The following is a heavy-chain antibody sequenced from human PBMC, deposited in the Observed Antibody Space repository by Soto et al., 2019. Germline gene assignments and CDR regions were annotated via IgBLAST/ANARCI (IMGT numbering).Heavy chain of an antibody. Sequence: SETLSLTCAVYGGSFSGYYWSWIRQPPGKGLEWIGEINHSGSTNYNPSLKSRVTISVDTSKNQFSLKLSSVTAADTAVYYCARSRRCSSTSCYRRGDGTETQNIVLNQIYYYYYYMDVWGKGTTVTVSS. J-gene: IGHJ6*03. CDR3: ARSRRCSSTSCYRRGDGTETQNIVLNQIYYYYYYMDV. CDR1: GGSFSGYY. V-gene: IGHV4-34*01. D-gene: IGHD2-2*01. CDR2: INHSGST.